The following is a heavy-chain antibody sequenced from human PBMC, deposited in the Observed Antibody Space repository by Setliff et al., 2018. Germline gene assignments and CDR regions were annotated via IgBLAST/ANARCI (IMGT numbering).Heavy chain of an antibody. CDR2: INVGNGNT. Sequence: ASVKVSCKASGYTLTNYPIHWLRQAPGQRPEWMGWINVGNGNTKYSQEFQGRVTLTRDTSASTAYVELSSLTSEDMAVYYCARQGGNYYFQYWGQGTLVTSPQ. CDR3: ARQGGNYYFQY. J-gene: IGHJ4*02. CDR1: GYTLTNYP. V-gene: IGHV1-3*03. D-gene: IGHD3-16*01.